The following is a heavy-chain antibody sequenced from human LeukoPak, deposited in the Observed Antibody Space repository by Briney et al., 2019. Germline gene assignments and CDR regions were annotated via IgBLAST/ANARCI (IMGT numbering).Heavy chain of an antibody. J-gene: IGHJ4*02. CDR3: ARGQGTVTTH. CDR2: IFYSGST. V-gene: IGHV4-59*01. CDR1: GGSIIGYG. D-gene: IGHD4-17*01. Sequence: SETLSLTCTVSGGSIIGYGWSWIRQPPGKGLEWIGYIFYSGSTNYNPSLKSRGTISVDTSKNQFSLKLSTVTAADTAVYYCARGQGTVTTHWGQGTLVTVSS.